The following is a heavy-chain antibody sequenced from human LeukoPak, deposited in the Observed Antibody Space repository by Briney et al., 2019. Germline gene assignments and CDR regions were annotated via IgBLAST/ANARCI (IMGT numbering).Heavy chain of an antibody. D-gene: IGHD3-22*01. Sequence: PGGSLRLSCAASGFTFSNAWMSWVRQAPGKGLEWVGRIKSKTDGGTTDYAAPVKGRFTISRDDSKNTLYLQMNSLRAEDTAVYYCARDPDYYDSSGYFDYWGQGTLVTVSS. CDR3: ARDPDYYDSSGYFDY. CDR2: IKSKTDGGTT. CDR1: GFTFSNAW. V-gene: IGHV3-15*01. J-gene: IGHJ4*02.